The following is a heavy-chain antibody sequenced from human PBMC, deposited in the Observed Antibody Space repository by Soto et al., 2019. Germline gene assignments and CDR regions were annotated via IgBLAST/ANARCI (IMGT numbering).Heavy chain of an antibody. V-gene: IGHV3-30*18. CDR3: AKPLSSGSWLWGLYS. CDR2: ISFDETNK. J-gene: IGHJ4*02. D-gene: IGHD3-10*01. CDR1: GFTFSSFG. Sequence: GGSLRLSCAASGFTFSSFGMHWVRQAPGKGLEWVAAISFDETNKYYADSVKGRFTISRDNSKNTLYLQMNSLRAEDTAVYYCAKPLSSGSWLWGLYSWGQGTLVTVSS.